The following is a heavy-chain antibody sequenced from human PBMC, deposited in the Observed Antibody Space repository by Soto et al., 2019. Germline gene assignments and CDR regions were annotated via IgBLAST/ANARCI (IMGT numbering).Heavy chain of an antibody. D-gene: IGHD3-3*01. CDR3: AREVYDFWSGYYSYYFDY. Sequence: SETLSLSCTVSGGSISSYYWSWIRQPPGKGLEWIGYIYYSGSTNYNPSLKSRVTISVDTSKNQFSLKLSSVTAADTAVYYCAREVYDFWSGYYSYYFDYWGQGTLVTVSS. V-gene: IGHV4-59*01. J-gene: IGHJ4*02. CDR1: GGSISSYY. CDR2: IYYSGST.